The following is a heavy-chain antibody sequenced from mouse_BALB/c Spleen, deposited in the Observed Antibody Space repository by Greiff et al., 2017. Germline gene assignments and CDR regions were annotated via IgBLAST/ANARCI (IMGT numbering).Heavy chain of an antibody. D-gene: IGHD1-1*01. CDR1: GFTFSSYT. Sequence: EVHLVESGGGLVQPGGSLKLSCAASGFTFSSYTMSWVRQTPEKRLEWVAYISNGGGSTYYPDTVKGRFTISRDNAKNTLYLQMSSLTSEDTAMYYCARSCSSSYFDYWGQGTTLTVSS. CDR2: ISNGGGST. CDR3: ARSCSSSYFDY. J-gene: IGHJ2*01. V-gene: IGHV5-12-2*01.